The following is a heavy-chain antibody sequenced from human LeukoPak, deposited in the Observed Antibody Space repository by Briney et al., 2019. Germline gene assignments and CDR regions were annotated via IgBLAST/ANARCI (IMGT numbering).Heavy chain of an antibody. Sequence: ASVKVSCKASGYTFTSYGISWVRQAPGQGLEWMGWISAYNGNTNYAQKLQGRVTMTTDTSTSTAYMELRSLRSDDTAVYYCARAHYGSGSYYNPLDDYWGQGTLVTVSS. D-gene: IGHD3-10*01. CDR2: ISAYNGNT. CDR3: ARAHYGSGSYYNPLDDY. V-gene: IGHV1-18*01. CDR1: GYTFTSYG. J-gene: IGHJ4*02.